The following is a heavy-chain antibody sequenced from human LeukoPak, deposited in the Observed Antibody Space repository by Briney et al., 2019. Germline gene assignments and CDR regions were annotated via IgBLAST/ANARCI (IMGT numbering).Heavy chain of an antibody. J-gene: IGHJ3*02. D-gene: IGHD3-16*01. Sequence: SETLSLTCTVSGGSISSSSYYWGWIRQPPGKGLEWIGTIYYSGSAYYNPSLKSRVTISVDTSKNQFSLKLSSVTAADTAVYYCARGPSVAVGGFVAFDIWGQGTMVTVSS. CDR2: IYYSGSA. CDR3: ARGPSVAVGGFVAFDI. CDR1: GGSISSSSYY. V-gene: IGHV4-39*07.